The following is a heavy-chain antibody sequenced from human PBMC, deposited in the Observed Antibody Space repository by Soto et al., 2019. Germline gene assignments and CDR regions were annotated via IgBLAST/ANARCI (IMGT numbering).Heavy chain of an antibody. Sequence: GASVKVSCKASGGTFSSYAISWVRQAPGQGLEWMGGIIPIFGTANYAQKFQGRVTITADKSTTTAYMELSSLRSEATAVYYCARDPPMGVATRAFDYWGQGTLVTVSS. V-gene: IGHV1-69*06. CDR2: IIPIFGTA. CDR3: ARDPPMGVATRAFDY. J-gene: IGHJ4*02. D-gene: IGHD5-12*01. CDR1: GGTFSSYA.